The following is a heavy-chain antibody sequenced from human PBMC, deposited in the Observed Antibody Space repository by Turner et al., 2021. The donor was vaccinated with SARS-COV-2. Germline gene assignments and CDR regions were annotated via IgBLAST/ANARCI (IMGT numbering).Heavy chain of an antibody. V-gene: IGHV3-73*01. CDR1: GFTFSGCA. Sequence: VQLVASGVGLVAPGGSLKLSCSASGFTFSGCAMRWVREESGKGLEWVGRSRSKANSYATEYAASVKVRFTISRDDSKNRAYLQTNSLKTEDTAVYFCTIYCSGGSCYGIWGQGTLVTVSS. CDR2: SRSKANSYAT. CDR3: TIYCSGGSCYGI. J-gene: IGHJ4*02. D-gene: IGHD2-15*01.